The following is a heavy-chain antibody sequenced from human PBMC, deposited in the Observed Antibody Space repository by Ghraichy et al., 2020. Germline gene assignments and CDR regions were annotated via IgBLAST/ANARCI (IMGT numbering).Heavy chain of an antibody. CDR1: GFTFSSYS. D-gene: IGHD6-19*01. CDR2: ISSSSSYI. J-gene: IGHJ4*02. CDR3: ASELAVAGPFDY. V-gene: IGHV3-21*01. Sequence: GGSLRLSCAASGFTFSSYSMNWVRQAPGKGLEWVSSISSSSSYIHYADSVKGRFTISRDNAKNSLYLQMNSLRAEDTAVYYCASELAVAGPFDYWGQGTLVTVSS.